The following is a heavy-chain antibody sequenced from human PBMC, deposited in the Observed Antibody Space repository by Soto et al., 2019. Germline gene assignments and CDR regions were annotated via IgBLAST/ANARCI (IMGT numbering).Heavy chain of an antibody. Sequence: ASVKVSCKASGGTFSSYAISWVRQAPGQGLEWMGGIIPIFGTANYAQKFQGRVAITADESTSTAYMELSSLRSEDTAVYYCARSLDYSGYDYVEYEYYYGMDVWGQGTTVTVSS. CDR3: ARSLDYSGYDYVEYEYYYGMDV. CDR1: GGTFSSYA. V-gene: IGHV1-69*13. D-gene: IGHD5-12*01. J-gene: IGHJ6*02. CDR2: IIPIFGTA.